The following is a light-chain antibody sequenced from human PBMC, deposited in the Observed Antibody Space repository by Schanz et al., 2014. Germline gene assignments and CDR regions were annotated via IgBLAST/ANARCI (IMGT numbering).Light chain of an antibody. CDR2: AAS. CDR1: QSISSY. V-gene: IGKV1-39*01. Sequence: DIQMTQSPSSLSASVGDRVTITCRASQSISSYLNWYQQKPGKAPKLLIYAASSLQSGVPSRFSGSGSGTDFTLTISSLQPDDFATYYCQHETFGQGTKLEIK. J-gene: IGKJ2*01. CDR3: QHET.